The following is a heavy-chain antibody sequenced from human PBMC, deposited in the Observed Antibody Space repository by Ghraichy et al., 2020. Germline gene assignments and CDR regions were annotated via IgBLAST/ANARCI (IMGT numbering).Heavy chain of an antibody. CDR2: VYYSGST. V-gene: IGHV4-39*01. J-gene: IGHJ4*02. CDR1: GGSISSSGYY. Sequence: ETLSLTCTVSGGSISSSGYYWGWIRQPPGKGLEWVASVYYSGSTYYNPSLQSRVNIPVDTSKNQISLKLSSVTAADTALYYCARQARGYCSSPICATDYWGQGTLVTVSS. CDR3: ARQARGYCSSPICATDY. D-gene: IGHD2-2*01.